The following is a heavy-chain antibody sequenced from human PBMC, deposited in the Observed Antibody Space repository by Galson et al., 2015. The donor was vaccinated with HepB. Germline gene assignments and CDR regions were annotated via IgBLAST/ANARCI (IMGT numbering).Heavy chain of an antibody. Sequence: SLRLSCAASGFTFGSYNMNWVRQAPGKGLECISYISATSSTIFYADSVKGRFTVSRDNAKNSLYLEMNGLRAEDTAVYYCARDGAAIFGVGSWFDPWGQGTLVTVTP. J-gene: IGHJ5*02. CDR2: ISATSSTI. V-gene: IGHV3-48*01. CDR3: ARDGAAIFGVGSWFDP. D-gene: IGHD3-3*01. CDR1: GFTFGSYN.